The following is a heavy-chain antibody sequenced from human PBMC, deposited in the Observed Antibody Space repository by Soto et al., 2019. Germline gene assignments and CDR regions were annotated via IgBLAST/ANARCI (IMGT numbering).Heavy chain of an antibody. D-gene: IGHD3-3*01. Sequence: SVKVSCKASGGTFSTYAISWVRQAPGQGLEWMGGIIPIFGTAKYAQKFQGRVTITADESTSTAYMELSSLRSEDTAVYYCAREIFGVIISGGRDAFDIWGQGTMVTVSS. CDR3: AREIFGVIISGGRDAFDI. CDR2: IIPIFGTA. V-gene: IGHV1-69*13. CDR1: GGTFSTYA. J-gene: IGHJ3*02.